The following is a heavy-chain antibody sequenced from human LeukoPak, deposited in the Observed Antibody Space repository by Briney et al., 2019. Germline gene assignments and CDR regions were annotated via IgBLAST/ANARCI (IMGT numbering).Heavy chain of an antibody. CDR3: AKDRRDCNSSSCYRVGGDFDY. Sequence: GGSLRLSCAASGFTFSNSAFHWVRQAPGKGLEWVAVVSYNGDNKYYADSVKGRFTISRDNSKNTLYLQMNSLRAEDTAVYYCAKDRRDCNSSSCYRVGGDFDYWGQGTLVTVSS. CDR1: GFTFSNSA. D-gene: IGHD2-2*02. J-gene: IGHJ4*02. V-gene: IGHV3-30-3*01. CDR2: VSYNGDNK.